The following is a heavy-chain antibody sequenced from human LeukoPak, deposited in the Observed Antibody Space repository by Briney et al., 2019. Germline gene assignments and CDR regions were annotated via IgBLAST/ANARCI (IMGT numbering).Heavy chain of an antibody. Sequence: PGGSLRLSCAASGFTLSDYSMSWIRQAPGKGLEWVAVISYDGSNKYYADSVKGRFTISRDNSKNTLYLQMNSLRAEDTAVYYCAKDAGYCSGGSCDGFLGYYYYGMDVWGQGTTVTVSS. CDR3: AKDAGYCSGGSCDGFLGYYYYGMDV. V-gene: IGHV3-30*18. D-gene: IGHD2-15*01. J-gene: IGHJ6*02. CDR2: ISYDGSNK. CDR1: GFTLSDYS.